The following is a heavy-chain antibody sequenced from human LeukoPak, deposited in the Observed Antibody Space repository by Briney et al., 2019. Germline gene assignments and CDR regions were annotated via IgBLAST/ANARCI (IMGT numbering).Heavy chain of an antibody. CDR1: GYTFTSYD. CDR3: AGLAHCSSTSCYGFDP. V-gene: IGHV1-8*03. J-gene: IGHJ5*02. Sequence: ASVKVSCKASGYTFTSYDINWVRQATGQGLEWMGWMNPNSGNTGYAQKFQGRATITRNTSISTAYMELSSLRSEDTAVYYCAGLAHCSSTSCYGFDPWGQGTLVTVSS. D-gene: IGHD2-2*01. CDR2: MNPNSGNT.